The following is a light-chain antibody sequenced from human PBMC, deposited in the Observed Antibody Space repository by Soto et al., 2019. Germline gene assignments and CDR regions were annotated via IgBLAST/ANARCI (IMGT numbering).Light chain of an antibody. Sequence: EIVLTQSPGTLSLSPGERATLSCRASQSVSSSYLAWYQQKPGQPPRLLIYAASSRATGIPDRFSGSGSGTDFTLTISRLEPEDSAVYYCQQYVSSPLYTFGQGTKVDIK. J-gene: IGKJ2*01. V-gene: IGKV3-20*01. CDR2: AAS. CDR1: QSVSSSY. CDR3: QQYVSSPLYT.